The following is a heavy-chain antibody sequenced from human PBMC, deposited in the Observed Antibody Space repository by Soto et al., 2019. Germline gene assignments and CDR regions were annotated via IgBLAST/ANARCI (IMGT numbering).Heavy chain of an antibody. Sequence: ASVKVSCKASGYTFTSYGISWVRQAPGQGLELMGWISAYNGNTNYAQKLQGRVTMTTDTSTSTAYMELRSLRSDDTAVYYCARDLYYDSSGYYYFLTPSSFYYYYGMDVWGQGTTVTVYS. CDR2: ISAYNGNT. V-gene: IGHV1-18*04. CDR3: ARDLYYDSSGYYYFLTPSSFYYYYGMDV. J-gene: IGHJ6*02. CDR1: GYTFTSYG. D-gene: IGHD3-22*01.